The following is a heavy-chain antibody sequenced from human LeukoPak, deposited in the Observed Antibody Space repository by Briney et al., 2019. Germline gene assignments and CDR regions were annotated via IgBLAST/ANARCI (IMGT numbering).Heavy chain of an antibody. D-gene: IGHD4-17*01. V-gene: IGHV3-48*02. J-gene: IGHJ4*02. CDR1: GFTFSTYS. CDR3: ARQTVWVQDY. CDR2: ISSSGYTT. Sequence: GGSLRLSCAASGFTFSTYSMDWVRQAPGKGLEWVSYISSSGYTTYYADSVKGRFTISRDNAMNSLYLQMNSLRDEDTAVYYCARQTVWVQDYWGQGTLVTVSS.